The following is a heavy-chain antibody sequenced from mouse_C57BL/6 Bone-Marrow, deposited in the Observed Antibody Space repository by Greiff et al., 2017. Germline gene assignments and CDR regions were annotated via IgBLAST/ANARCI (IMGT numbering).Heavy chain of an antibody. Sequence: QVQLQQPGAELVRPGTSVKLSCKASGYTFTSYWMHWVKQRPGQGLEWIGVIDPSDSYTNYNQKFKGKATLTVDTSSSTAYMQLSSLTSEDSAVYYCARSCDGYSSWFAYWGQGTLVTVSA. CDR3: ARSCDGYSSWFAY. CDR2: IDPSDSYT. J-gene: IGHJ3*01. CDR1: GYTFTSYW. D-gene: IGHD2-3*01. V-gene: IGHV1-59*01.